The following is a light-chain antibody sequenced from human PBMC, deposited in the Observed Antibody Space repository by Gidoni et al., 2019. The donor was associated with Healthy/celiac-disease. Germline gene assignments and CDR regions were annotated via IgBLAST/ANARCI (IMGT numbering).Light chain of an antibody. CDR2: GNS. V-gene: IGLV1-40*01. Sequence: QSVLTQPPSVSGAPRQRVTISCPGSSSNIGAGYDVHWYQQLPGTAPKLLIYGNSNRPSGVPDRFSGSKSGTSASLAITGLQAEDEADYYCQSYDSSLRGVFGGGTKLTVL. CDR3: QSYDSSLRGV. J-gene: IGLJ3*02. CDR1: SSNIGAGYD.